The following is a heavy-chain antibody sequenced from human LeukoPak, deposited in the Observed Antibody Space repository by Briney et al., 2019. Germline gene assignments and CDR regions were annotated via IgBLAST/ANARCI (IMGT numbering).Heavy chain of an antibody. CDR2: ISAYNGNT. J-gene: IGHJ4*02. V-gene: IGHV1-18*01. Sequence: GASVKVSCKASGYTFTSYGISWVRQAPGQGLEWMGWISAYNGNTNYAQKLQGRVTMTRNTSISTAYMELSSLRSEDTAVYYCATEHYGTGDFDFWGQGTLVTVSS. CDR1: GYTFTSYG. CDR3: ATEHYGTGDFDF. D-gene: IGHD2-8*02.